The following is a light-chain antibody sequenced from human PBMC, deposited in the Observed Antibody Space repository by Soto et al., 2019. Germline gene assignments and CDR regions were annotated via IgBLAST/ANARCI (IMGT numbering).Light chain of an antibody. CDR1: RGISSN. V-gene: IGKV3-15*01. Sequence: EIVMSQSPATLCVSPGGRATLSSRASRGISSNLAWYQQTPGQAPSLLIYDASTRATGIPARFSGSGSGTVFTLTSRRQQPEYFASYCCQQFNSPLTFGGGTQVEIK. CDR2: DAS. J-gene: IGKJ4*01. CDR3: QQFNSPLT.